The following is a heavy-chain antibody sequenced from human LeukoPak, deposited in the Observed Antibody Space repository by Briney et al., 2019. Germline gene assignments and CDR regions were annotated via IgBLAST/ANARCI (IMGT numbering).Heavy chain of an antibody. V-gene: IGHV4-4*02. CDR3: ARQAVGATTSRSFDY. CDR2: IYHSGST. J-gene: IGHJ4*02. CDR1: GGSISSSNW. D-gene: IGHD1-26*01. Sequence: SETLPLTCAVSGGSISSSNWWSWVRQPPGKGLEWIGEIYHSGSTNYNPSLKSRVTISVDKSKNQFSLKLSSVTAADTAVYYCARQAVGATTSRSFDYWGQGTLVTVSS.